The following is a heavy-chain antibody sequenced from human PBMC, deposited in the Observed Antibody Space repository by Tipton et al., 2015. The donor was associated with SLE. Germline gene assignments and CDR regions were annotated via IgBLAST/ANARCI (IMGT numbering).Heavy chain of an antibody. CDR1: GGAVIHNY. CDR2: IHSSGTT. D-gene: IGHD3-22*01. V-gene: IGHV4-59*02. J-gene: IGHJ6*03. Sequence: TLSLTCSVSGGAVIHNYWSWIRQPPGKGLEWIGDIHSSGTTKYNSSLKSRVTISVDTSKNQFSLKLSSVTAADTAVYYCARAPGFDSSYDYDSYMDVWGKGTAVTVSS. CDR3: ARAPGFDSSYDYDSYMDV.